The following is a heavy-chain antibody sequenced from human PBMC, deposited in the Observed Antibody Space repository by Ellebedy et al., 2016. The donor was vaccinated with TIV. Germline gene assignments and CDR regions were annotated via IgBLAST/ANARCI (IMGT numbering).Heavy chain of an antibody. CDR2: IDPSDSYI. Sequence: GESLKISCKVSGYRFSTFWNNWVRRMPGKGLEWMGRIDPSDSYIKYSPSFQGHVTISVDKSVSTAYLEWSSLKASDTAMYYCARLENTDYSYGMDVWGQGTTVTVTS. D-gene: IGHD2/OR15-2a*01. J-gene: IGHJ6*02. CDR1: GYRFSTFW. CDR3: ARLENTDYSYGMDV. V-gene: IGHV5-10-1*01.